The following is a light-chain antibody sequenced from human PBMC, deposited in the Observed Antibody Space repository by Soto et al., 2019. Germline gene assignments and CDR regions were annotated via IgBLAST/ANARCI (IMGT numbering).Light chain of an antibody. V-gene: IGKV3D-20*02. J-gene: IGKJ5*01. Sequence: EIVLTQSPGTLSLSPGERATLSCRASQSVSSTYLIWYQQKPGQAPRLLIYDASNRATGIPARFSGSGSGTDFTLTISSLEPEDFAVYYCQQRSNWPSITFGQGTRLEIK. CDR2: DAS. CDR1: QSVSSTY. CDR3: QQRSNWPSIT.